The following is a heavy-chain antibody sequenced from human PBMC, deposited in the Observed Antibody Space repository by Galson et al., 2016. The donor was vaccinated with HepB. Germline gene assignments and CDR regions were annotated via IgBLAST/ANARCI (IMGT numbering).Heavy chain of an antibody. CDR2: ISGDGNSI. CDR3: STYDYQFAVHI. D-gene: IGHD4-11*01. CDR1: GFSFSRYS. V-gene: IGHV3-48*02. J-gene: IGHJ3*02. Sequence: SLRLSCAASGFSFSRYSMNWVRQAPGKGLEWISYISGDGNSIYYADSVKGRFTISRDNAKKALYLQMNILGDEDTAVYFCSTYDYQFAVHIWGRGTKVTVSS.